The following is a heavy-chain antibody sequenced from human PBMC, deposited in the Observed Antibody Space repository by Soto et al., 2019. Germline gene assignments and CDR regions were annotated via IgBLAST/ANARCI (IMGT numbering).Heavy chain of an antibody. CDR3: ARESGENWTYEAH. Sequence: QVQQLESGPGLVKPWDTLSLTCTVSGAYVSDFSWSWIRQTAGKGLEWIGRITVNGITQYTPYFRSRVTMSMYTARNQFSLNLQYETAAETALDYWARESGENWTYEAHWGQGNLVTVSS. CDR2: ITVNGIT. J-gene: IGHJ1*01. V-gene: IGHV4-4*07. CDR1: GAYVSDFS. D-gene: IGHD1-7*01.